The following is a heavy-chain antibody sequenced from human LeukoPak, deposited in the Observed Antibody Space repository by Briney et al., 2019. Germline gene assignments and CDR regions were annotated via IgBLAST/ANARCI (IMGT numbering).Heavy chain of an antibody. CDR3: TRGPTTVTRAFDY. D-gene: IGHD4-17*01. CDR1: SDSFSIYY. V-gene: IGHV4-4*07. Sequence: SETLSLTCTVSSDSFSIYYWSWIRQPAGKGPEWIGRIYSSGNTYYNPSLKSRVTMSVDTSKNQFSLNLSSVTAADTAVYYCTRGPTTVTRAFDYWGQGTLVTVSS. CDR2: IYSSGNT. J-gene: IGHJ4*02.